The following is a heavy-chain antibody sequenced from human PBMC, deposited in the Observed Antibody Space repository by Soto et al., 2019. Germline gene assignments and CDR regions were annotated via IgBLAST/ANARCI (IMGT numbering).Heavy chain of an antibody. V-gene: IGHV4-30-4*01. CDR2: IHHSGTT. CDR1: TGSMTNGDYY. Sequence: SETLSLTCTVSTGSMTNGDYYWSWIRLPPGKGLEWIGNIHHSGTTYSNPSLRSRLAISVDPPNNQFSLKLRSVTAADTAVYFCAGDLPTMIIDSWGQGSLVTVSS. D-gene: IGHD3-22*01. J-gene: IGHJ5*01. CDR3: AGDLPTMIIDS.